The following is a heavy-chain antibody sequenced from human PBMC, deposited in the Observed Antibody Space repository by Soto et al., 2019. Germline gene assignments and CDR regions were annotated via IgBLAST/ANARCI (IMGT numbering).Heavy chain of an antibody. CDR2: INPATGAA. Sequence: QLHLVQSGAVVKKPGASVTVSCSASGYPVTAYYMHWVRQAPGRGLEWMGGINPATGAAKYTQTFQGRGHMPMDTSQTNIFLELNGPTSEDAAVVSLARGGGVGVAGSAAFDMWGQGTLVTVSS. V-gene: IGHV1-2*02. CDR3: ARGGGVGVAGSAAFDM. CDR1: GYPVTAYY. D-gene: IGHD3-3*01. J-gene: IGHJ3*02.